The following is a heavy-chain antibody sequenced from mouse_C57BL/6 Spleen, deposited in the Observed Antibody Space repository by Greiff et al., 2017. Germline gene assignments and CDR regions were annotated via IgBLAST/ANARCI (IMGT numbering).Heavy chain of an antibody. CDR2: ISYDGSN. CDR1: GYSITSGYY. CDR3: ARGRTGTFDY. Sequence: EVKLQESGPGLVKPSQSLSLTCSVTGYSITSGYYWNWIRQFPGNKLEWMGYISYDGSNNSNPSLKNRISITRDTSKNQFFLKLNSVTTEDTATYYCARGRTGTFDYWGQGTTLTVSS. J-gene: IGHJ2*01. V-gene: IGHV3-6*01. D-gene: IGHD4-1*01.